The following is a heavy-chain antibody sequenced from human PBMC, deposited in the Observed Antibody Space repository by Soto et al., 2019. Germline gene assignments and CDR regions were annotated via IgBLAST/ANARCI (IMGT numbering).Heavy chain of an antibody. CDR3: AKTRSGWSDACDI. CDR2: ISGSGGST. D-gene: IGHD6-19*01. Sequence: EVQLLESGGGLVQPGGSLRLSCAASGFTFSSYAMSWVRPAPGKGLEWVSAISGSGGSTYYADSVKGRFTISRDNSKNTLYLQMNSLRAEDTAVDYCAKTRSGWSDACDIWGQGTMVTVSS. CDR1: GFTFSSYA. J-gene: IGHJ3*02. V-gene: IGHV3-23*01.